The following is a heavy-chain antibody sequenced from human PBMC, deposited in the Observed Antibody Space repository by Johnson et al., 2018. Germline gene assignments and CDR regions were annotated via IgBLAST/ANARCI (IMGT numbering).Heavy chain of an antibody. CDR1: GFTFSSYS. CDR2: ISWNSGSI. D-gene: IGHD3-3*01. Sequence: VQLVQSGGGLVQPGGSLRLSCAASGFTFSSYSMNWVRQAPGKGLEWVSGISWNSGSIGYADSVKGRFTISRDNAKNSLYLQMNSLRAEDTALYYCAKAPVGWLGEGAEYFQHWGQGTLVTVSS. CDR3: AKAPVGWLGEGAEYFQH. V-gene: IGHV3-9*01. J-gene: IGHJ1*01.